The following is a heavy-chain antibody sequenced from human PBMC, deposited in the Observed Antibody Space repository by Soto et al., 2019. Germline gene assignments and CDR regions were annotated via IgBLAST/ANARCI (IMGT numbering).Heavy chain of an antibody. CDR1: GFTFTNYW. CDR2: INRDGSSQ. D-gene: IGHD1-26*01. J-gene: IGHJ4*02. CDR3: ARWARNEYYADY. Sequence: PGGSLRLSCAASGFTFTNYWIHWVRQAPGKGLAWVSRINRDGSSQNYADSVKGRFTVTRDNAKDTVYLQMNSLRVEDTAVYYCARWARNEYYADYWGQGILVTVSS. V-gene: IGHV3-74*01.